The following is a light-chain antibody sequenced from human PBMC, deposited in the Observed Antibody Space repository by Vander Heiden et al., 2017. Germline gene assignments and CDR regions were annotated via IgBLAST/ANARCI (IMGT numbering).Light chain of an antibody. J-gene: IGKJ2*01. CDR1: QSISTY. CDR2: AAS. CDR3: QQSYNTPYT. V-gene: IGKV1-39*01. Sequence: QMTHSPSSLSASVGDRVTITCRASQSISTYLNWYQQKPGKAPNLLIYAASSLQSGVPSRFSGSGSGTDFTLTISSLQLEDFATYYCQQSYNTPYTFGQGTKLEI.